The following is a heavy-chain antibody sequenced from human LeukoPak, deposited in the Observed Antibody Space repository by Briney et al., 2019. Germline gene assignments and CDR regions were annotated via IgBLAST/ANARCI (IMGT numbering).Heavy chain of an antibody. D-gene: IGHD6-13*01. J-gene: IGHJ6*02. CDR2: ISGSGGST. V-gene: IGHV3-23*01. CDR3: AKAPPSSYYYYYGMDV. CDR1: GFTFSGYA. Sequence: PGGSLRLSCAASGFTFSGYAMSWVRQAPGKGLEWVSAISGSGGSTYYADSVKGRFTISRDISKNTLYLQMNSLRAEDTAVYYCAKAPPSSYYYYYGMDVWGQGTTVTVSS.